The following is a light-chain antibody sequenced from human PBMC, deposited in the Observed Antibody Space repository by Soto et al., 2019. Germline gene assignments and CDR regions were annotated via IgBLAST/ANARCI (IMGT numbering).Light chain of an antibody. Sequence: DIQMTQSPSSLSASVGDRVTITCRASESISSWLAWYQQKPGKAPKLLIFKASSLEGGVPSRFSGSGSGTEFTLPISSLQPDDFATYYCQQYTTYPLTFGGGTKVEIK. CDR3: QQYTTYPLT. CDR1: ESISSW. CDR2: KAS. J-gene: IGKJ4*01. V-gene: IGKV1-5*03.